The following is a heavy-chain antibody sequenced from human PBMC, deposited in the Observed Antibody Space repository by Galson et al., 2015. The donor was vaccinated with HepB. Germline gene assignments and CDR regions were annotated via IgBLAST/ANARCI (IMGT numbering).Heavy chain of an antibody. V-gene: IGHV3-11*05. CDR2: ISGSTNYT. J-gene: IGHJ4*02. CDR3: TRDQLLSAMVADY. CDR1: GFTFNDYY. D-gene: IGHD5-18*01. Sequence: SLRLSCAASGFTFNDYYMSWIRQAPGKGLEWVSDISGSTNYTHYADSVKGRFTISRDNAKNSLYLQMNSLRAEDTAVCYCTRDQLLSAMVADYWGQGTLVTVSS.